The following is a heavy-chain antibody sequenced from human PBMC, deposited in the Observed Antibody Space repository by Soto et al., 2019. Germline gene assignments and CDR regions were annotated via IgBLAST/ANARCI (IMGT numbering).Heavy chain of an antibody. D-gene: IGHD4-17*01. CDR3: ARDGGIALTTFDF. Sequence: QVQLQQSGPGLVKPSQTLSLTCAISGDSVSDNTAAWNWIRQSPSRGLEWLGRTYYRSRWYNDYAKSVRSRKIINPDTSKNQFSLQLNSVTPEDTAVYYCARDGGIALTTFDFWGQGSLVTVSS. V-gene: IGHV6-1*01. CDR2: TYYRSRWYN. CDR1: GDSVSDNTAA. J-gene: IGHJ4*02.